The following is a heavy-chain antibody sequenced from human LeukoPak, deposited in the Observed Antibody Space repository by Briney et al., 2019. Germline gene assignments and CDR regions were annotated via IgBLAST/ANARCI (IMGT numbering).Heavy chain of an antibody. D-gene: IGHD1-1*01. Sequence: LRLSCAASGFTFSNYGMHWVRQAPGKGLEWVALISYDGVNKYYADSVKGRFTISRDNSKNTLYLRMNSLRVEDTALYYRAKLRELVTYYYYYGLDVWGQGTTVTVSS. CDR2: ISYDGVNK. CDR1: GFTFSNYG. J-gene: IGHJ6*02. CDR3: AKLRELVTYYYYYGLDV. V-gene: IGHV3-30*18.